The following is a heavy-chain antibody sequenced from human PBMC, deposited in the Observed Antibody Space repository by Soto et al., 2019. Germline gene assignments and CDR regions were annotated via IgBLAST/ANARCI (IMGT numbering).Heavy chain of an antibody. CDR1: GFTFSVSA. Sequence: EVPLVESGGGLVQPGGSLKLSCAASGFTFSVSAIHWVRQASGKGLEWIGRIRSQANNYATAYAASLKGRFTISRADSRNTAYLQMNSLKTEDTAVYYCTSPYSSDWYAKDYWGQGTLVTVSS. CDR2: IRSQANNYAT. V-gene: IGHV3-73*01. J-gene: IGHJ4*02. D-gene: IGHD6-19*01. CDR3: TSPYSSDWYAKDY.